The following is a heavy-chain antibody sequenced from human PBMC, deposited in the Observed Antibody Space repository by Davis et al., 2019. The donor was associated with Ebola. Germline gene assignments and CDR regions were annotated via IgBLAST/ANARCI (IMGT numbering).Heavy chain of an antibody. CDR2: ISGSGDRT. J-gene: IGHJ4*02. D-gene: IGHD1-20*01. Sequence: GESLKISCVASGFRFSSYVMGWVRQAPGKGLEWVSAISGSGDRTYYADSVKGRFIISRDNSNNTLYLYMNSLRAEDTALYYCARDPQVYNWNAHPTWDDWGQGTLATVSS. V-gene: IGHV3-23*01. CDR3: ARDPQVYNWNAHPTWDD. CDR1: GFRFSSYV.